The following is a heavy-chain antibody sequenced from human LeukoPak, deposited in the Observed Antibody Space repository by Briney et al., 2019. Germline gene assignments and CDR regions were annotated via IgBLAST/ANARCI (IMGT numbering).Heavy chain of an antibody. D-gene: IGHD3-3*01. V-gene: IGHV4-59*01. CDR1: GGSISSYY. J-gene: IGHJ4*02. CDR2: IYYSGST. CDR3: ARVDCDFWSGYSSFDY. Sequence: SETLSLTCTVSGGSISSYYWSWIRQPPGKGLEWIGYIYYSGSTNYNPSLKSRVTISVDTSKNQFSLKLSSVTAADTAVYYCARVDCDFWSGYSSFDYWGQGTLVTVSS.